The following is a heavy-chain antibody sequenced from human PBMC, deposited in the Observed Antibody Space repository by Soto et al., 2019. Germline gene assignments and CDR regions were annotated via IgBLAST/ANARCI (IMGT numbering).Heavy chain of an antibody. CDR1: GGTFSSYA. J-gene: IGHJ6*02. D-gene: IGHD3-10*01. CDR3: ARAVTMVRGVRPDYYCSYGMDV. V-gene: IGHV1-69*01. Sequence: QVQLVQSGAEVKKPGSSVKVYCKASGGTFSSYAISWVRQAPGQGLEWMGGIIPIFGTANYAQKFQGRVTITADESTSTAYMELSSLRSEDTAVYYCARAVTMVRGVRPDYYCSYGMDVWGQGTTVTVSS. CDR2: IIPIFGTA.